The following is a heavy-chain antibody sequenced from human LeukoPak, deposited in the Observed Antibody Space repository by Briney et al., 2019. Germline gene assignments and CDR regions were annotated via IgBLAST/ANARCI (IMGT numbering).Heavy chain of an antibody. J-gene: IGHJ6*03. Sequence: SETLSLTCTVSGGSINSSSYYWSWIRQPAGKGLEWIGRIHTSGSTNYNPSLKSRVTISVDTSKNQFSLKLSSVTAADTAVYFCVRVIGAPNYYYYMDVWGKGTTVTVSS. CDR1: GGSINSSSYY. CDR3: VRVIGAPNYYYYMDV. CDR2: IHTSGST. D-gene: IGHD3-22*01. V-gene: IGHV4-61*02.